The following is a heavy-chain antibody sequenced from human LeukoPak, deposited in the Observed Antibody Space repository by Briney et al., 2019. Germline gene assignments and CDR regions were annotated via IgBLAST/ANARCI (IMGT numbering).Heavy chain of an antibody. J-gene: IGHJ4*02. V-gene: IGHV4-59*01. CDR2: IYYSGST. CDR3: ARDQAGPYSSGWHYFDY. CDR1: GGSISSYY. D-gene: IGHD6-19*01. Sequence: SETLSLTCTVSGGSISSYYWSWIRQPPGKGLEWIGYIYYSGSTNYNPSLKSRVAISVDTSKNQLSLKLSSVTAADTAVYYCARDQAGPYSSGWHYFDYWGQGTLVTVSS.